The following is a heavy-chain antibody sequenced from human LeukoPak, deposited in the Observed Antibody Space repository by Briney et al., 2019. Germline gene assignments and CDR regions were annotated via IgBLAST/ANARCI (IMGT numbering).Heavy chain of an antibody. V-gene: IGHV3-74*01. CDR1: GFTFSKYW. D-gene: IGHD6-19*01. CDR2: INTDGTVT. CDR3: ATKQWLAPPPDS. J-gene: IGHJ4*02. Sequence: PGGSLRLSCAASGFTFSKYWMLWVRQAPGKGLESVSRINTDGTVTTYAGSVKGRFTVPRDNADNTMFLQMNSVRDEDTAVYYCATKQWLAPPPDSWGQGTPVTVSS.